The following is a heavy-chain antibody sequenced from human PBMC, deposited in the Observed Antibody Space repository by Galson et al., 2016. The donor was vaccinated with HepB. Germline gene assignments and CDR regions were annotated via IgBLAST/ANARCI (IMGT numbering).Heavy chain of an antibody. V-gene: IGHV3-30*04. CDR3: ARGVTVFGVVSFGMDV. J-gene: IGHJ6*02. CDR2: ISDDGDDK. Sequence: SLRLSCAASGFTLNTYAFHWVRQAPGKGLEWVAFISDDGDDKSYSDSVKGRFTISRDNSKNTLYLQMNSLSAEDTAVYFCARGVTVFGVVSFGMDVWGQGTTVTVSS. D-gene: IGHD3-3*01. CDR1: GFTLNTYA.